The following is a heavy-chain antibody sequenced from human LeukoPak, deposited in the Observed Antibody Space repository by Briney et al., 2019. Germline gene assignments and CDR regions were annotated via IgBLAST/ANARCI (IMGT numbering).Heavy chain of an antibody. J-gene: IGHJ3*02. D-gene: IGHD3-3*02. CDR3: ARVSIGPHDAFDI. Sequence: GGSLRLSCVASGFSLSSYNMNWVRQAPGKGLEWVSSISTSSYYIYYTDSVRGRFIISRDNAKNSLYLQMNSLRAEDTAVYYCARVSIGPHDAFDIWGQGTMVTVSS. CDR2: ISTSSYYI. CDR1: GFSLSSYN. V-gene: IGHV3-21*01.